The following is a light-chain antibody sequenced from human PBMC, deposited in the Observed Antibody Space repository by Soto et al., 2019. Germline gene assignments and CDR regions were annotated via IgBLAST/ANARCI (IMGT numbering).Light chain of an antibody. CDR3: QQRTRWPMT. CDR2: GAS. V-gene: IGKV3-15*01. CDR1: QSGSSN. Sequence: EIAMTQSPATLSLSPGERATLSCSASQSGSSNLAWYQQKPGQAPRLLIYGASTRATGIPARFSGSGSETECTLTISSLQSEDFAVYYCQQRTRWPMTVGEGTRLEI. J-gene: IGKJ5*01.